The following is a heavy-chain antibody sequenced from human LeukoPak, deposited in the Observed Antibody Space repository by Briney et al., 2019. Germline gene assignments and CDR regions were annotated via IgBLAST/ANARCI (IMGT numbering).Heavy chain of an antibody. CDR1: GGSISSGGYH. CDR2: VYYSGST. V-gene: IGHV4-31*11. CDR3: ARVPRYCSSTSCLDEPYYYYGMDV. D-gene: IGHD2-2*01. Sequence: SQTLSLTCAVSGGSISSGGYHWSWIRQHPGKGLEWIGYVYYSGSTYYNPSLKSRVTISVDTSKNQFSLKLSSVTAADTAVYYCARVPRYCSSTSCLDEPYYYYGMDVWGQGTTVTVSS. J-gene: IGHJ6*02.